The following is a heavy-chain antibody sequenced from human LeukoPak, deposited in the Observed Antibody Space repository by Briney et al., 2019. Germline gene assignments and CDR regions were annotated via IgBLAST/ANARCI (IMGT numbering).Heavy chain of an antibody. Sequence: PGGSLRLSCAASGFTVSSNYMSWVRQAPGKGLEWVSVIYSGGSTYYADSVEGRFTISRDNAKNTLYLQMSSLRAEDAAVYYCARVGVGMYHFDHWGQGTLVTVSS. J-gene: IGHJ4*02. V-gene: IGHV3-66*01. CDR2: IYSGGST. CDR1: GFTVSSNY. CDR3: ARVGVGMYHFDH. D-gene: IGHD2-2*01.